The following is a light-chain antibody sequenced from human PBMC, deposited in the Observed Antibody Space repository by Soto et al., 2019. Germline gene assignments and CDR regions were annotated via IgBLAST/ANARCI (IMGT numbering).Light chain of an antibody. CDR3: SSYTSILWV. Sequence: QSALTQPASVSGSPGQSITISCTGTSSDVGGYNYVSWYQQHPGKAPKLMIYEVSNRPSGVSNRCSGSKSGNTASLTISGLQAEDEADYSCSSYTSILWVFGGGTKVTVL. V-gene: IGLV2-14*01. CDR1: SSDVGGYNY. J-gene: IGLJ3*02. CDR2: EVS.